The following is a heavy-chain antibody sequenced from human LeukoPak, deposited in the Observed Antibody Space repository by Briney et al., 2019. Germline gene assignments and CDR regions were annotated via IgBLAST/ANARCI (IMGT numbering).Heavy chain of an antibody. CDR1: GFTFSSYA. J-gene: IGHJ4*02. D-gene: IGHD1-1*01. CDR3: ARDLNEYYFDY. Sequence: PGGSLRLSCSASGFTFSSYAMHWVRQAPGKGLEWVAVISYDGSNKYYADSVKGRFTISRDNSKNTLYLQMNSLRAEDTAVYYCARDLNEYYFDYWGQGTLVTVSS. CDR2: ISYDGSNK. V-gene: IGHV3-30-3*01.